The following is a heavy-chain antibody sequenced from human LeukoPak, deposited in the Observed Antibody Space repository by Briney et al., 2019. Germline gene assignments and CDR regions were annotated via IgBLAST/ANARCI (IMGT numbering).Heavy chain of an antibody. J-gene: IGHJ3*02. V-gene: IGHV4-39*01. Sequence: SETLSLTCTVSGGSISSSSYFWGWIRQPPGKGLEWIGSIYYSGSTYYNPSLKSRVTISIDTSKNHFSLQLTSVTAADTAVYYCARQDDYYDSSGYHAFDIWGQGTMVTVSS. CDR1: GGSISSSSYF. CDR2: IYYSGST. CDR3: ARQDDYYDSSGYHAFDI. D-gene: IGHD3-22*01.